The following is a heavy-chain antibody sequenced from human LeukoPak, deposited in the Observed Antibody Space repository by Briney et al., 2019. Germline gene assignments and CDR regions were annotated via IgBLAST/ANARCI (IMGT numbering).Heavy chain of an antibody. CDR1: GGSISSYY. Sequence: PSETLSLTCTVSGGSISSYYWSWIRQPPGKGLEWIGYIYYSGSTNYNPSLKSRVTISVDTSKNQFSLKLSSVTAADTAVYYCASGTGIARFDPWGQGTLVTVSS. J-gene: IGHJ5*02. V-gene: IGHV4-59*01. D-gene: IGHD6-13*01. CDR2: IYYSGST. CDR3: ASGTGIARFDP.